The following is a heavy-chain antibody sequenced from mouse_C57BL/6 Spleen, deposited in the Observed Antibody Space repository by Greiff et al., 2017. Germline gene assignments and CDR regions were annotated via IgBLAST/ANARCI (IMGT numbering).Heavy chain of an antibody. J-gene: IGHJ2*01. V-gene: IGHV1-64*01. CDR2: IHPNSGST. CDR3: AREGITTVVDY. D-gene: IGHD1-1*01. Sequence: QVQLQPPGAELVKPGASVKLSCKASGYTFTSYWMHWVKQRPGQGLEWIGMIHPNSGSTNYNEKFKSKATLTVDKSSSTAYMQLSSLTSEDSAVYYCAREGITTVVDYWGQGTTLTVSS. CDR1: GYTFTSYW.